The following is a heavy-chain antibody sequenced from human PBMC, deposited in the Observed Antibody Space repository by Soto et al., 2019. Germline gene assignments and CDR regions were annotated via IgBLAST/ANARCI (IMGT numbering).Heavy chain of an antibody. Sequence: ASVKVSCKAPGYTVTGYYMHWVRQAPGQGLEWMGWINPNSGGTNYAQKFQGWVTMTRDTSISTAYMELSRLRSDDTAVYYCARGMMIAMVYYFDYWGQGTLVTVSS. D-gene: IGHD5-18*01. CDR1: GYTVTGYY. V-gene: IGHV1-2*04. CDR2: INPNSGGT. CDR3: ARGMMIAMVYYFDY. J-gene: IGHJ4*02.